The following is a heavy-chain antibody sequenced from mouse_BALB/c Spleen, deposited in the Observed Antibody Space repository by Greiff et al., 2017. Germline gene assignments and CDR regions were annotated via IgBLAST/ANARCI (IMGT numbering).Heavy chain of an antibody. CDR2: IDPETGGT. CDR3: TSPYYYGSSYAMDY. D-gene: IGHD1-1*01. V-gene: IGHV1-15*01. Sequence: VQLQQSGAELVRPGASVTLSCKASGYTFTDYEMHWVKQTPVHGLEWIGAIDPETGGTAYNQKFKGKATLTADKSSSTAYMELRSLTSEDSAVYYCTSPYYYGSSYAMDYWGQGTSVTVSS. CDR1: GYTFTDYE. J-gene: IGHJ4*01.